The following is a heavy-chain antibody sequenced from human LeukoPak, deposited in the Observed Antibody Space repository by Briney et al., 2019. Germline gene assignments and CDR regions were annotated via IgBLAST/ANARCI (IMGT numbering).Heavy chain of an antibody. V-gene: IGHV3-30-3*01. D-gene: IGHD6-13*01. CDR3: AREWAAAGCFDY. CDR1: GFTFSSYA. CDR2: ISYDGSNK. Sequence: GRSLRLSCAASGFTFSSYAMHWVRQAPGKGLEWVAVISYDGSNKYYADSVKGRFTISRDNSKNTLYLQMNSLRAEDTAVYYCAREWAAAGCFDYWGQGTLVTVSS. J-gene: IGHJ4*02.